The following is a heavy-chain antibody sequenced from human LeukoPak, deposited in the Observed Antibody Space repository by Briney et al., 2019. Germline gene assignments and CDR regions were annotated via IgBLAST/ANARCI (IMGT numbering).Heavy chain of an antibody. CDR2: INPNSGGT. D-gene: IGHD5-12*01. J-gene: IGHJ4*02. V-gene: IGHV1-2*02. CDR1: GYTFTGYY. CDR3: ARDWGWLQLVGLLDY. Sequence: ASVKVSCKASGYTFTGYYMHWVRQAPGRGLEWMGWINPNSGGTNYAQKFQGRVTMTRDTSISTAYMELSRLRSDDTAVYYCARDWGWLQLVGLLDYWGQGTLVTVSS.